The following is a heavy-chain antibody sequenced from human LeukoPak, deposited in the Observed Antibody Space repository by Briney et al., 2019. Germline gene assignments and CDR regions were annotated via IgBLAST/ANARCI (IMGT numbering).Heavy chain of an antibody. D-gene: IGHD2-21*01. CDR1: GYTFTKYV. V-gene: IGHV1-3*01. Sequence: ASVKVSSKASGYTFTKYVVHWVRQAPGQRPDWMGWINAGNGDTKYSQNFQDRVTITRDTSANTAYMELSSLTSEDTALYYCARDDCGDTCYPGGYWGQGTLVTVSS. J-gene: IGHJ4*02. CDR2: INAGNGDT. CDR3: ARDDCGDTCYPGGY.